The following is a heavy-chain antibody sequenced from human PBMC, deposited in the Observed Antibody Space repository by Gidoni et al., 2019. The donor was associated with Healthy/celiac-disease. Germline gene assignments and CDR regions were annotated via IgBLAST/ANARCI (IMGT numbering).Heavy chain of an antibody. CDR2: IYYRGST. Sequence: QLQLQESGPGLAKPSETLSPTCTVSGGSISSSSYYSGWIRQPPGKGREWIGSIYYRGSTYYNPSLKSRVTISVDTSKNQFSLKLSSVTAAETAVYYCASKSPLLLWFGESNRNWFDPWGQGTLVTVSS. D-gene: IGHD3-10*01. J-gene: IGHJ5*02. CDR1: GGSISSSSYY. CDR3: ASKSPLLLWFGESNRNWFDP. V-gene: IGHV4-39*01.